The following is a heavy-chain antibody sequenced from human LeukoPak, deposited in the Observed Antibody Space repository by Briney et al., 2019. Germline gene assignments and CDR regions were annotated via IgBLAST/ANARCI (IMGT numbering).Heavy chain of an antibody. CDR3: ARDRDWGSVYYYYYMDV. V-gene: IGHV3-21*04. D-gene: IGHD7-27*01. CDR1: GFTFSSYS. J-gene: IGHJ6*03. CDR2: ISSSSSYI. Sequence: PGGSLRLSCAASGFTFSSYSMNWVRQAPGKGLEWVSSISSSSSYIYYADSVKGRFTISRDNAKNSLYLQMNSLRAEDTAVYYCARDRDWGSVYYYYYMDVWGKGTTVTISS.